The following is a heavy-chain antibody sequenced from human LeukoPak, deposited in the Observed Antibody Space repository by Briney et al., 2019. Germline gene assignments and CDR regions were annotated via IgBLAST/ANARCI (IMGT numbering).Heavy chain of an antibody. Sequence: GGSLRLSWAASGFTFSSYAMSWVRQAPGKGLEWVSAISGSGGSTYYADSVKGRFTISRDNSKNTLYLQMNSLRAEDTAVYYCAKDVSQYSEGYYFDYWGQGTLVTVSS. D-gene: IGHD6-6*01. CDR3: AKDVSQYSEGYYFDY. CDR2: ISGSGGST. CDR1: GFTFSSYA. V-gene: IGHV3-23*01. J-gene: IGHJ4*02.